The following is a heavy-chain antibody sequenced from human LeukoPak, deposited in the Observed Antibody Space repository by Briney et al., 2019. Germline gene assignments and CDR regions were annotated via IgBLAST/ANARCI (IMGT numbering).Heavy chain of an antibody. CDR1: GYTFTSYY. Sequence: ASVKVSCKASGYTFTSYYMHWVRQAPGQGLERMGIINLSCGSTSYAQKFQGRVTMTRDTSTSTVYMELSSLRSEDTAVYYCASLVGWSGYYSDAFDTWGQGTMVTVSS. J-gene: IGHJ3*02. CDR3: ASLVGWSGYYSDAFDT. D-gene: IGHD3-3*01. V-gene: IGHV1-46*01. CDR2: INLSCGST.